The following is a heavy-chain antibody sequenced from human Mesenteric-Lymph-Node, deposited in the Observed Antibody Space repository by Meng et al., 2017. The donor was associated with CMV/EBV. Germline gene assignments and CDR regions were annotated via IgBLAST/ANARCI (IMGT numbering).Heavy chain of an antibody. CDR3: ARDPPSAAGPRSGFDY. D-gene: IGHD6-13*01. J-gene: IGHJ4*02. Sequence: GSLRLSCTVSRGSISRYYWSWIRQPAGKGLECIGRIYTSGSTYYNPSLRSRVTISVDTSKNQFSLRLTSITAADTAVYYCARDPPSAAGPRSGFDYWGQGTLVTVSS. CDR1: RGSISRYY. V-gene: IGHV4-4*07. CDR2: IYTSGST.